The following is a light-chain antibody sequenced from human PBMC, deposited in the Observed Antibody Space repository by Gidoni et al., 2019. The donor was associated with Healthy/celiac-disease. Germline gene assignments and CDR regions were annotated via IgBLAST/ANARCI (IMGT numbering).Light chain of an antibody. CDR1: RSNIGAGYD. CDR2: GNS. Sequence: QSVLTQPHSVAGAPGQRVPSSCTGSRSNIGAGYDVHWYQQLPGTAPNLLIYGNSNRPSGVPDRFSGSKSGPSASLAITGLQAEDEADYYCQSYDSSLSGPYVFGTGTKVTVL. V-gene: IGLV1-40*01. CDR3: QSYDSSLSGPYV. J-gene: IGLJ1*01.